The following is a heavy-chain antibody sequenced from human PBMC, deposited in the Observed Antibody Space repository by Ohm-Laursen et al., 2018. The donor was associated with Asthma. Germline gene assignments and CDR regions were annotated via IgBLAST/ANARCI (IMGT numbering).Heavy chain of an antibody. Sequence: SLRLSCAAPGFTFSNYNMIWARQAPGKGLDWVSSITTGSSTIYYADSVRGRFTVSTDKVTNSLYLQINSLRPEDTAVYYCAAWGPRIYWGQGTLVTASS. V-gene: IGHV3-48*01. CDR3: AAWGPRIY. D-gene: IGHD3-16*01. J-gene: IGHJ4*02. CDR2: ITTGSSTI. CDR1: GFTFSNYN.